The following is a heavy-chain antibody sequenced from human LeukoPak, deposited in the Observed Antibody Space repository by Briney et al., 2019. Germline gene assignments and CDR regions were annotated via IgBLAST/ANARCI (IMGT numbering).Heavy chain of an antibody. V-gene: IGHV1-18*01. CDR1: GYTFTSYG. CDR3: ARDNKVDYDFWSGYSNGDYFDY. D-gene: IGHD3-3*01. Sequence: ASVKVSCKASGYTFTSYGISWVRQAPGQGLEWMGWISAYNGNTNYAQELQGRVTMTTDTYTSTAYMELRSLRSDDTAVYYCARDNKVDYDFWSGYSNGDYFDYWGQGTLVTVSS. CDR2: ISAYNGNT. J-gene: IGHJ4*02.